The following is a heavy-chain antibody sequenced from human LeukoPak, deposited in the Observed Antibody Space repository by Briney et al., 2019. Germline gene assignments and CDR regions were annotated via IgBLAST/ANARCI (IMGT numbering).Heavy chain of an antibody. J-gene: IGHJ4*02. Sequence: SETLSLTCAVYGGSFSGYYWSRIRQPPGKGLEWIGEINHSGSTNYNPSLKSRVTISVDTSKNQFSLKLISVTAADTAVYYCARLYYYDSSGYSHGGIDYWGQGTLVTVSS. CDR2: INHSGST. CDR3: ARLYYYDSSGYSHGGIDY. D-gene: IGHD3-22*01. CDR1: GGSFSGYY. V-gene: IGHV4-34*01.